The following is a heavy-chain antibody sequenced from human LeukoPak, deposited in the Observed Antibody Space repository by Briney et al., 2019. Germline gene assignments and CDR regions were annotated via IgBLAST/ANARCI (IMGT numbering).Heavy chain of an antibody. CDR2: FTPIFRST. V-gene: IGHV1-69*05. Sequence: ASVKVSCKAPGGTFSNYAITWLRLAPGQGLEWMGGFTPIFRSTDYAQKFQGRVSITTDESTNTAYMDLSSLRSEDTAVYYCARELGVSVRPWLGFDPWGQGTLVTVSS. J-gene: IGHJ5*02. D-gene: IGHD3-10*01. CDR3: ARELGVSVRPWLGFDP. CDR1: GGTFSNYA.